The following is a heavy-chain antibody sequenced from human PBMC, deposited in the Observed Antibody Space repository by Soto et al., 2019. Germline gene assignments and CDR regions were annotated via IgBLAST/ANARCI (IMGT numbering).Heavy chain of an antibody. D-gene: IGHD6-13*01. V-gene: IGHV1-69*08. Sequence: QVQLVQSGAEVKKPGSSVKVSCKASGGTFSSYTISWVRQAPGQGLEWMGRIIPILGIANYAQKFQGRVTINADKSTSTAYMELSSLRSEDTAVYYCARDRDAAAAGIEGVDAFDIWGQGTMVTVSS. CDR2: IIPILGIA. CDR1: GGTFSSYT. J-gene: IGHJ3*02. CDR3: ARDRDAAAAGIEGVDAFDI.